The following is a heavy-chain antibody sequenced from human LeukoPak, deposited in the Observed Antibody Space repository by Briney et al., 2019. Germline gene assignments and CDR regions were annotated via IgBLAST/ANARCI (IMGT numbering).Heavy chain of an antibody. Sequence: GGSLRLSCAASGFTVSSNYMSWVRQAPGKGLEWVSVIYSGGSTCYADSVKGRFTISRDNSRNTLYLQMNSLRTEDTALYYCAKGTYTAYNSGCAYWGQGTLVTVSS. CDR1: GFTVSSNY. CDR2: IYSGGST. V-gene: IGHV3-66*01. D-gene: IGHD5-24*01. J-gene: IGHJ4*02. CDR3: AKGTYTAYNSGCAY.